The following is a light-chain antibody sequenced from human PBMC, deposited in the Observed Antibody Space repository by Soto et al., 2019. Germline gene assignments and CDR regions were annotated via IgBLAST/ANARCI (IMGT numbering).Light chain of an antibody. V-gene: IGLV2-23*01. CDR3: SSYAGSSTDVL. Sequence: QSALTQPASVSGSPGQSITISCTGTSSAVGSYTLVSWYQQHPGKAPKLMIYEGRKRPSGVSDRFSGSKSGNTASLTISGLQAEDQAEYYCSSYAGSSTDVLFGGGTKLTVL. CDR2: EGR. CDR1: SSAVGSYTL. J-gene: IGLJ2*01.